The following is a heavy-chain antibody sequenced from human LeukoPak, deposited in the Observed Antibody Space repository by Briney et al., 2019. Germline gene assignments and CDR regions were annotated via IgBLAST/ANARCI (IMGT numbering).Heavy chain of an antibody. CDR1: GFRFSTFG. V-gene: IGHV3-53*01. J-gene: IGHJ3*02. CDR3: ARYSAMDPGAFDI. D-gene: IGHD5-18*01. Sequence: PGGALRLPCAASGFRFSTFGMSWVRQAPGKGLEWVSVIYSGGSTYYADSVKGRFTISRDNSKNTLYLQMNSLRAEDTAVYYCARYSAMDPGAFDIWGQGTMVTVSS. CDR2: IYSGGST.